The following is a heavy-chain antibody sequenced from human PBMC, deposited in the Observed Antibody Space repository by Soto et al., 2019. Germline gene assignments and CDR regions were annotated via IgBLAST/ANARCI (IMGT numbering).Heavy chain of an antibody. V-gene: IGHV1-69*12. CDR2: IIPIFGTA. CDR3: AREGGSGNYRYYAMDV. CDR1: GGTFSSYA. D-gene: IGHD3-10*01. J-gene: IGHJ6*02. Sequence: QVQLVQSGAEVKKPGSSVKVSCKASGGTFSSYAISWVRQAPGQGLEWMGGIIPIFGTANYAQKFQGRVTIIAHESTSTAYMELSSLRSEDTAVYYCAREGGSGNYRYYAMDVWGQGTTVTVSS.